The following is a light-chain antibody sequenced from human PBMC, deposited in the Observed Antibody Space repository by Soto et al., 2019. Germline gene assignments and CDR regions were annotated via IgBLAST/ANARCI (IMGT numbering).Light chain of an antibody. CDR3: QQYNNWPPT. J-gene: IGKJ1*01. Sequence: EIVMTQSPATVSVSPGERATLXXRASKSVSSSLAWYQQKPGQAPRIXIYGASTRATGIPARFSGSGSGTDFTLSISSLEPEDFAVYYCQQYNNWPPTFGQGTKVDIK. V-gene: IGKV3-15*01. CDR1: KSVSSS. CDR2: GAS.